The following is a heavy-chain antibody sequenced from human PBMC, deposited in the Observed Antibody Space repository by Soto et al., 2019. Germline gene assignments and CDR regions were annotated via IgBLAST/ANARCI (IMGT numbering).Heavy chain of an antibody. J-gene: IGHJ4*02. CDR1: GGSISSGDYY. CDR2: IDRSGRT. Sequence: SETLSLTCTVSGGSISSGDYYWSWIRQPPGKGLEWIGEIDRSGRTKYNPSLKSRVAISVDTSKNQFSLKVTSMTAADTAVYYCALWGSYCSFDNWGQGALVTVSS. D-gene: IGHD3-16*02. V-gene: IGHV4-30-4*01. CDR3: ALWGSYCSFDN.